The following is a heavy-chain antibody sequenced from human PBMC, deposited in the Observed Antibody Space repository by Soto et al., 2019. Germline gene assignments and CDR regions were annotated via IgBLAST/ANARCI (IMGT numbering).Heavy chain of an antibody. CDR2: IKQDGSEE. V-gene: IGHV3-7*01. Sequence: GGSLGLSCAAXGFTFSSYWMSWFRQAPGKGLEWVANIKQDGSEENYVDSVKGRFTISRDNAKNALYLQMNSLRVEDTAVYYCAREIAARLWGKGTTVTVSS. J-gene: IGHJ6*04. CDR1: GFTFSSYW. CDR3: AREIAARL. D-gene: IGHD6-6*01.